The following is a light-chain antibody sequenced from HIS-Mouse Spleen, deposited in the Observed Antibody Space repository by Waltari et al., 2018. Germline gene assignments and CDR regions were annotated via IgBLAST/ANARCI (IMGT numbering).Light chain of an antibody. Sequence: SYELTQPPSVSVSPGHTARTTFSGDALPKKYAYWYQQKSGQAPVLVIYEDSKRPSGIPERFSGSSSGTMATLTISGAQVEDEADYYCYSTDSSGNHRVFGGGTKLTVL. CDR1: ALPKKY. CDR2: EDS. V-gene: IGLV3-10*01. CDR3: YSTDSSGNHRV. J-gene: IGLJ2*01.